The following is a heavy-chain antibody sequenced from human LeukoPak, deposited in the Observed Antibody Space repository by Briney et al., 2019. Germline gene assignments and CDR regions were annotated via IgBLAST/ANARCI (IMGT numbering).Heavy chain of an antibody. CDR2: IRYDGSNK. CDR1: GFTFSSYG. Sequence: GRSLRLSCAASGFTFSSYGMHWVRQAPGKGLEWVAFIRYDGSNKYYADSVKGRFTISRDNSKNTLYLQMNSLRAEDTAVYYCAKDGGNYYYCYMDVWGKGTTVTISS. J-gene: IGHJ6*03. CDR3: AKDGGNYYYCYMDV. D-gene: IGHD3-16*01. V-gene: IGHV3-30*02.